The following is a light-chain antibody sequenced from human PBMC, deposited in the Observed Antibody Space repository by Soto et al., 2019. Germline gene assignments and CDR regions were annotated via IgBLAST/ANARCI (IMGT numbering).Light chain of an antibody. CDR2: GDT. CDR3: QSYDNSLSGLYV. Sequence: QSALTQPPSVSGAPGQRVTISCTGSNSNIGASYEVHWYQHLPGTAPKLLIYGDTNRPSGVPDRFSGSKSGASASLAITGLRAEDEADYYCQSYDNSLSGLYVFGTGTKLTVL. J-gene: IGLJ1*01. CDR1: NSNIGASYE. V-gene: IGLV1-40*01.